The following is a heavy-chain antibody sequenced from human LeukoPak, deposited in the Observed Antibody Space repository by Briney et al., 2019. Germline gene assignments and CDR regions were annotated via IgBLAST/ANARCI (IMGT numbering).Heavy chain of an antibody. CDR2: INHSGST. D-gene: IGHD3-10*01. J-gene: IGHJ4*02. CDR1: GGSFSGYY. CDR3: ARGLDKYGSGSYYNDY. V-gene: IGHV4-34*01. Sequence: SETLSLTCAVYGGSFSGYYWSWIRQPPGKGLEWIGEINHSGSTNYNPSLKSRVTISVDTSKNQFSLKLSSVTAADTAVYYCARGLDKYGSGSYYNDYWGQGTLVTVSP.